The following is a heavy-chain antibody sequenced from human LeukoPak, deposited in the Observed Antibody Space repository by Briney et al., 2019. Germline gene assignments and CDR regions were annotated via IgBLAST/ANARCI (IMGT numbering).Heavy chain of an antibody. Sequence: GGSLRLSCVASGFNVSSNYMSWVRQAPGKGLEWVSVIYSGGSTYYVDSVKGRFTISRDNSKSTLYLQMNSLRTEDTAVYYCARERTATTYFDYWGQGTLVTVSS. V-gene: IGHV3-66*02. D-gene: IGHD1-1*01. CDR3: ARERTATTYFDY. CDR2: IYSGGST. CDR1: GFNVSSNY. J-gene: IGHJ4*02.